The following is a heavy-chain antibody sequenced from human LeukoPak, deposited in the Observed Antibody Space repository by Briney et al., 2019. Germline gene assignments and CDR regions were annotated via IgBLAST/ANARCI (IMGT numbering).Heavy chain of an antibody. CDR2: ISWNSGSI. V-gene: IGHV3-9*01. J-gene: IGHJ6*02. CDR1: GFTFDDYA. Sequence: GGSLRLSWAASGFTFDDYAMHWVRQAPGKGLEWVSGISWNSGSIGYADSVKGRFTISRDNAKNSLYLQMNSLRAEDTALYYCAKDMAVGATTVDGMDVWGQGTTVTVSS. CDR3: AKDMAVGATTVDGMDV. D-gene: IGHD1-26*01.